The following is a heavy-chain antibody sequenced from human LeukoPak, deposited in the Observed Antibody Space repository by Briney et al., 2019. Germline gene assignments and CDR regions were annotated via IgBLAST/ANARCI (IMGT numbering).Heavy chain of an antibody. CDR1: GGSISSSSYY. J-gene: IGHJ6*02. CDR3: ARDHGSGSYYSGSYYYGMDV. V-gene: IGHV4-39*07. D-gene: IGHD3-10*01. Sequence: SETLSLTCTVSGGSISSSSYYWGWIRQPPGKGLEWIGSIYYSGSTYYNPSLKSRVTISVDTSKNQFSLKLSSVTAADTAVYYCARDHGSGSYYSGSYYYGMDVWGQGTTVTVSS. CDR2: IYYSGST.